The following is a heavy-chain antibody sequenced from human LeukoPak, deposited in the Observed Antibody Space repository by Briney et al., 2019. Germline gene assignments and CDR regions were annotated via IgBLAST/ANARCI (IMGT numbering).Heavy chain of an antibody. CDR1: GYSFTAFY. V-gene: IGHV1-2*02. CDR2: IHPRSGET. CDR3: ARDGEYGTGSYYRGCFDY. D-gene: IGHD3-10*01. Sequence: TSVTLSCKTSGYSFTAFYIHWVRLAPGQGLEWMGWIHPRSGETNYAYKFKGRVTMTRDTSISTVYMDLGSLGSDDTAVYYCARDGEYGTGSYYRGCFDYCGQRVLVAASS. J-gene: IGHJ4*02.